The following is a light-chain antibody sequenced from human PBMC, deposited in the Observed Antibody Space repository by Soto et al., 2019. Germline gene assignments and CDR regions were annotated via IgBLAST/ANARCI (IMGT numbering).Light chain of an antibody. CDR2: DVS. CDR3: SSYTSSSTLYV. V-gene: IGLV2-14*01. Sequence: QSALTQPASVSGSPGQSITISCTGTSSDVGGYNYVSWYQQHPGKAPKLMIYDVSNRPSGVSNRFSGSKSGNTASLTISGLKAEDEANYSCSSYTSSSTLYVFGTGPSSPS. CDR1: SSDVGGYNY. J-gene: IGLJ1*01.